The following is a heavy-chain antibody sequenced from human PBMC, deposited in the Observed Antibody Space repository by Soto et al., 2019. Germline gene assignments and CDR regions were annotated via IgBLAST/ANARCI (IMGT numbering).Heavy chain of an antibody. D-gene: IGHD3-22*01. CDR3: AREDYYDSSGPRGFDP. J-gene: IGHJ5*02. V-gene: IGHV1-69*01. CDR2: SIPIFGTA. Sequence: QVQLVQSGAEVKKPGSSVKVSCKASGGTFSSYAISWVRQAPGQGLEWMGGSIPIFGTANYAQKFQGRVTITADESTSTAYRELSILRSEDTAVYYCAREDYYDSSGPRGFDPWGQGTLVTVSS. CDR1: GGTFSSYA.